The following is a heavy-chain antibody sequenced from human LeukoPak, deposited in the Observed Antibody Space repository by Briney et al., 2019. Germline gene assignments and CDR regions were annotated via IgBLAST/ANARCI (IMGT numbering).Heavy chain of an antibody. CDR3: ARRHFGSALRDY. Sequence: PSETLSLTCTVSGGSISSYYWSWIRQPPGKGLEWIGYMHYSGSTSYNPSLKSRVTISVDTSKNQFSLKLSSVTAADTAVYYCARRHFGSALRDYWGQGTLVTVSS. CDR2: MHYSGST. D-gene: IGHD3-10*01. CDR1: GGSISSYY. V-gene: IGHV4-59*08. J-gene: IGHJ4*02.